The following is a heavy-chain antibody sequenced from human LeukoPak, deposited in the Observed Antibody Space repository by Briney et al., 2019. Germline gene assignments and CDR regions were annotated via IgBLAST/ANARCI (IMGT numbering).Heavy chain of an antibody. Sequence: ASVKVSCKASGYTFTGYYMHWVRQAPGQGLEWMGWINPNSGATKFAQKFQGRVTMTRDTSISTAYMELSRLRSDDTTVYYCARVGYCNGTTCFMWDGFDIWGQGTMVTVSS. D-gene: IGHD2-2*01. CDR3: ARVGYCNGTTCFMWDGFDI. V-gene: IGHV1-2*02. J-gene: IGHJ3*02. CDR1: GYTFTGYY. CDR2: INPNSGAT.